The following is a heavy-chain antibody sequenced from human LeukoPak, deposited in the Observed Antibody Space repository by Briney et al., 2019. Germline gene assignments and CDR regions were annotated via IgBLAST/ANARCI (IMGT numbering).Heavy chain of an antibody. D-gene: IGHD6-19*01. CDR3: ARDANSGWYYHFDY. CDR2: IIPIFGTA. V-gene: IGHV1-69*01. CDR1: GGTFSSYA. Sequence: SVKVSCKASGGTFSSYAISWERQAPGQGLEWMGGIIPIFGTANYAQKFQGRVTITADGSTSTAYMELSSLRSEDTAVYYCARDANSGWYYHFDYWGQGTLVTVSS. J-gene: IGHJ4*02.